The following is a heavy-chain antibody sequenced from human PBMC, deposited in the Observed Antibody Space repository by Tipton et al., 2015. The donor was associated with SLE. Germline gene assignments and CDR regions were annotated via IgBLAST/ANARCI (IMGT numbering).Heavy chain of an antibody. D-gene: IGHD6-19*01. CDR1: GYTFTGYY. CDR2: INPNSGGT. V-gene: IGHV1-2*06. Sequence: QVQLVQSGAEVKKPGASVKVSCKASGYTFTGYYMHWVRQAPGQGLEWMGRINPNSGGTTYAQKFQGRVTMTRDTSISTAYMELSRLRSDDTAVYYCARDPGGGWLLDEYFQHWGQGTLVTVSS. CDR3: ARDPGGGWLLDEYFQH. J-gene: IGHJ1*01.